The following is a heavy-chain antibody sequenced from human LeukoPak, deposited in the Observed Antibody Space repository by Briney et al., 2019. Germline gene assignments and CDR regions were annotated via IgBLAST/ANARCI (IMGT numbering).Heavy chain of an antibody. CDR2: INHSGST. J-gene: IGHJ1*01. CDR3: ARVRRKWNYSEYFQH. CDR1: GGSFSGYY. D-gene: IGHD1-7*01. V-gene: IGHV4-34*01. Sequence: PSETLSLTCAVSGGSFSGYYWSWIRQPPGKGLEWIGEINHSGSTNYNPSLKSRVTISVDTSKNQFSLKLSSVTAADTAVYYCARVRRKWNYSEYFQHWGQGTLVTVSS.